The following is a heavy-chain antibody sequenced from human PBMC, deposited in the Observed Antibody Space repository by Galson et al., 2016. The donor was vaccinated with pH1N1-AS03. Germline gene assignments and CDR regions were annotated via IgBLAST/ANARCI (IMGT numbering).Heavy chain of an antibody. CDR2: ISADGSST. V-gene: IGHV3-43*02. Sequence: SLRLSCAASGFTIDDYAMHWVRRAPGRGLEWVSLISADGSSTFYADSARGRFTNSRDTSEKSVYLQMNSLRTDDTALYSCTRDFASTIFGVPYYFYGVGVWGQGTTVTVSS. CDR1: GFTIDDYA. J-gene: IGHJ6*02. D-gene: IGHD3-3*01. CDR3: TRDFASTIFGVPYYFYGVGV.